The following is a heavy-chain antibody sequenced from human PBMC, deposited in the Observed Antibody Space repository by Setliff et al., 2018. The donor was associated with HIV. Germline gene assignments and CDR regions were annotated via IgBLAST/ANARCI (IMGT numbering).Heavy chain of an antibody. Sequence: GGSLRLSCAASGFTFSSYWIHWVRQAPGKGLVWVSRISGDGTNTDDADSVKGRFIISRDNANNTLYLQMNSLRADDTAVYYCGRVTYSSGQRGIDLWGQGTLVTVSS. V-gene: IGHV3-74*01. CDR3: GRVTYSSGQRGIDL. CDR2: ISGDGTNT. J-gene: IGHJ5*02. D-gene: IGHD6-19*01. CDR1: GFTFSSYW.